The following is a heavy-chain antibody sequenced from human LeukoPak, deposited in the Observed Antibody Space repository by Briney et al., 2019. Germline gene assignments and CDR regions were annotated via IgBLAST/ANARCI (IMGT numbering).Heavy chain of an antibody. D-gene: IGHD4-11*01. CDR1: GGSISNYY. J-gene: IGHJ4*02. V-gene: IGHV4-4*07. CDR3: ARDNSLDYSKHHYSDY. CDR2: IYTGGST. Sequence: PSETLSLTCTVSGGSISNYYWSWIRQPAGKGLEWIGRIYTGGSTNYNPSLKSRVTQSVDTSKNQFSLKLSSVTAADTAVYYCARDNSLDYSKHHYSDYWGQGTLVTVSS.